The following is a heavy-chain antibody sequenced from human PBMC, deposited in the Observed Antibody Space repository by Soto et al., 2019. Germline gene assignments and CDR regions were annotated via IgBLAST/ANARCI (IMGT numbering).Heavy chain of an antibody. CDR2: ISVTGENS. V-gene: IGHV3-23*01. Sequence: GGSLRLSCTASQFTFNVYGMSWVRQAPGKGLEWVSSISVTGENSLYADSVRGRFTMSRDNSKDILYLQVNSLRVDDTAMYYCAKQHGAWPSNWLDAWGQGALVTVSS. CDR1: QFTFNVYG. CDR3: AKQHGAWPSNWLDA. J-gene: IGHJ5*02.